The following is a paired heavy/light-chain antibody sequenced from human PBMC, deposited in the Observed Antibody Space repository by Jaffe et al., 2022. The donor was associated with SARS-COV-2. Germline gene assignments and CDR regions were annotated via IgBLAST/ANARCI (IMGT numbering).Light chain of an antibody. CDR1: QSLLHSNGYNY. J-gene: IGKJ1*01. Sequence: DIVMTQSPLSLPVTPGEPASISCRSSQSLLHSNGYNYLDWYLQKPGQSPQLLIYLGSNRASGVPDRFSGSGSGTDFTLKISRVEAEDVGVYYCMQALQTLGTFGQGTKVEIK. CDR2: LGS. CDR3: MQALQTLGT. V-gene: IGKV2-28*01.
Heavy chain of an antibody. CDR1: GYTFTSYA. Sequence: QVQLVQSGSELKKPGASVKVSCKASGYTFTSYAMNWVRQAPGQGLEWMGWINTNTGNPTYAQGFTGRFVFSLDTSVSTAYLQICSLKAEDTAVYYCARANQPLRYFDWLLREYYYYGMDVWGQGTTVTVSS. CDR3: ARANQPLRYFDWLLREYYYYGMDV. D-gene: IGHD3-9*01. J-gene: IGHJ6*02. V-gene: IGHV7-4-1*01. CDR2: INTNTGNP.